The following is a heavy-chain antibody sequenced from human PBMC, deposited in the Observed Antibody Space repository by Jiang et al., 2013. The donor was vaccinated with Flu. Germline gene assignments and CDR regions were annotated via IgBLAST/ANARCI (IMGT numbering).Heavy chain of an antibody. V-gene: IGHV1-2*02. CDR1: GYTFTGYY. D-gene: IGHD3-16*02. CDR2: INPNSGGT. CDR3: AKDPSGVWGSYLLWYFDL. Sequence: GAEVKKPGASVKVSCKASGYTFTGYYMHWVRQAPGQGLEWMGWINPNSGGTNYAQKFQGRVTMTRDTSISTAYMELSRLRSDDTAVYYCAKDPSGVWGSYLLWYFDLWGRGTLVTVSS. J-gene: IGHJ2*01.